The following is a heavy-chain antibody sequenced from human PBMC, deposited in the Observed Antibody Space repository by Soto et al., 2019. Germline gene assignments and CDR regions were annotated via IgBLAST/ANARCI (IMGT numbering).Heavy chain of an antibody. D-gene: IGHD1-26*01. J-gene: IGHJ4*02. V-gene: IGHV3-53*01. CDR3: ASGSYFAY. CDR2: IYSGGST. Sequence: PGGSLRLSCAASGFTFSNAWMNWVRQAPGKGLEWVSVIYSGGSTYYADSVKGRFTISRDNSKNTLYLQMNSLRAEDTAVYYCASGSYFAYWGQGTLVPVSS. CDR1: GFTFSNAW.